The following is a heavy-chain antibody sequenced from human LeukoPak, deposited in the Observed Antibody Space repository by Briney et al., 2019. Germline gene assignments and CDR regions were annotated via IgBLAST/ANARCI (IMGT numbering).Heavy chain of an antibody. J-gene: IGHJ4*02. CDR3: AKDSSGGYSSSPGVFYYFDY. CDR1: GFTFDDYA. V-gene: IGHV3-9*01. Sequence: GGSLRLSCADSGFTFDDYAMHWVRQAPGKGLEWVSGISWNSGSIGYADSVKGRFTISRDNAKNSLYLQMNSLRAEDTALYYCAKDSSGGYSSSPGVFYYFDYWGQGTLVTVSS. CDR2: ISWNSGSI. D-gene: IGHD6-6*01.